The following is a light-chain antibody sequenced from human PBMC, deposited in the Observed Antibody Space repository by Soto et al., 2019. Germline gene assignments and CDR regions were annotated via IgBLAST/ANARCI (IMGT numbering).Light chain of an antibody. CDR1: QDISNY. J-gene: IGKJ2*01. CDR3: QQKGT. CDR2: DAS. V-gene: IGKV1-33*01. Sequence: DIQMTQSPSSLSASVGDRVTITCQASQDISNYLNWYQQKPGKAPKLLIYDASNLETGVPSRFSGSGSGTDFTFTISSLQPEDIGTYYCQQKGTFGQGTKLEIK.